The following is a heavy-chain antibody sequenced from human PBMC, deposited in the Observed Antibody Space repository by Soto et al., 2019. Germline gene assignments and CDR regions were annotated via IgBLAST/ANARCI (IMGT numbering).Heavy chain of an antibody. CDR3: ARVGCSSTSCPRSYNWFDP. Sequence: ASVKVSCKASGYTITSNGISWVRQAPRQELEWMGRINPNGGSTSYAQKFQGRVTMTRDTSTSTVYMELSSLRSEDTAVYYCARVGCSSTSCPRSYNWFDPWGQGTLVTVSS. V-gene: IGHV1-46*03. CDR2: INPNGGST. CDR1: GYTITSNG. J-gene: IGHJ5*02. D-gene: IGHD2-2*01.